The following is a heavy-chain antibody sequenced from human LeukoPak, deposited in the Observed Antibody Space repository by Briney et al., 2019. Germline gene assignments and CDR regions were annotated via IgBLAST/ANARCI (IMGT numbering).Heavy chain of an antibody. J-gene: IGHJ4*02. V-gene: IGHV3-48*01. D-gene: IGHD6-19*01. Sequence: PGGSLRLSCAAAGFTFSSYSMNWVRQAPGKGPEWVSYISTISGTISYADSVKGRFTISTDNANNSLYLQMNSLRAEDTAVYYCARDKQYAFAYWGQGTLVTVSS. CDR1: GFTFSSYS. CDR2: ISTISGTI. CDR3: ARDKQYAFAY.